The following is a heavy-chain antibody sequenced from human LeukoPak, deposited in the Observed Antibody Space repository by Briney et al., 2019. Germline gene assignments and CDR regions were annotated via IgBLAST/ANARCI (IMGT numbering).Heavy chain of an antibody. CDR3: ARDFDSPLAFDI. V-gene: IGHV4-61*02. CDR1: GGAFSSTTYY. CDR2: IHVSGST. Sequence: SQTLSLTCTVSGGAFSSTTYYWSWIRQPAGKGLEWIGRIHVSGSTNYNPSLKSRITISVDTSKNQFFLKLSSVTAADTAVYYCARDFDSPLAFDIWGQGTMVTVSS. J-gene: IGHJ3*02. D-gene: IGHD3-9*01.